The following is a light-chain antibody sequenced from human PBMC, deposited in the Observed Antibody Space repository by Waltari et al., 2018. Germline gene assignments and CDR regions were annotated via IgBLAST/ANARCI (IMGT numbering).Light chain of an antibody. Sequence: QSVLTQPPSVSGAPGQSITISCTGSSSNIGAGYDVHWYQHLPGTAPKLLIYGHNNRPSGVPDRFSGSKSGPSASLAITGLQAEDEADYYCQSYDSSVSAWVFGGGTKLTVV. CDR3: QSYDSSVSAWV. V-gene: IGLV1-40*01. CDR2: GHN. CDR1: SSNIGAGYD. J-gene: IGLJ3*02.